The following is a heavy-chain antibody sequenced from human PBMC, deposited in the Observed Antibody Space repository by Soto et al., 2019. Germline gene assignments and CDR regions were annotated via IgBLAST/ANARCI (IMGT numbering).Heavy chain of an antibody. J-gene: IGHJ4*02. CDR1: GGSLSGYY. CDR2: INHGGGT. CDR3: ARGLLLDSDY. D-gene: IGHD1-26*01. V-gene: IGHV4-34*01. Sequence: QVQLQQWGAGLLKPSETLSLTCAVYGGSLSGYYWSWIRQPPGKGLEWIGEINHGGGTNYNPSLKSRVTISVDTSKYQFSLELRSASAADTAVYFCARGLLLDSDYWGQGALVTVSS.